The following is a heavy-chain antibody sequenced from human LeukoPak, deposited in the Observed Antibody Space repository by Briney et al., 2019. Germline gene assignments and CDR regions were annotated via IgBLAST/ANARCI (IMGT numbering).Heavy chain of an antibody. V-gene: IGHV4-34*01. CDR1: GGSFSGYY. D-gene: IGHD3-16*02. J-gene: IGHJ4*02. CDR3: ARAIMITFGGVIAPYYFDY. Sequence: PSETLSLTCAVYGGSFSGYYWSWIRQPPGKGLEWIGEINHSGSTNYNPSLKSRVTISVDTSKNQFSLKLSSVTAADTAVYYCARAIMITFGGVIAPYYFDYWGQGTLVTVSS. CDR2: INHSGST.